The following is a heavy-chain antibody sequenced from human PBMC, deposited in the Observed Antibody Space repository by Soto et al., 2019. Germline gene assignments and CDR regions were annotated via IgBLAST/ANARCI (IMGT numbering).Heavy chain of an antibody. Sequence: QVQRQESGPGLVKPSETLSLTWTVSGDCISSHYWSWIRQPPGKGLEWIGYVYHSGKTDSNPSLKSRVTISMDTSKNQISLSLTSVTAADAAVYYCARPKGIAPAIWYFDLWGRGTLVTVSS. D-gene: IGHD6-13*01. CDR2: VYHSGKT. V-gene: IGHV4-59*08. CDR3: ARPKGIAPAIWYFDL. CDR1: GDCISSHY. J-gene: IGHJ2*01.